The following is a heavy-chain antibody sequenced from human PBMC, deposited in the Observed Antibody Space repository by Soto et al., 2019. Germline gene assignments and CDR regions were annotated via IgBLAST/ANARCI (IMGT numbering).Heavy chain of an antibody. CDR1: GFTFSSYV. CDR2: LSGSGGST. V-gene: IGHV3-23*01. Sequence: EVQLLESGGGLVQPGGSLRLSCEASGFTFSSYVMTWVRQAPGQGLEWVSSLSGSGGSTYLADSVRGRFPISRDNSKNTVYLQMNSLRAEDTAVYYCAKDGSYYDSPTESDCWGQGTLVTVDS. J-gene: IGHJ4*02. D-gene: IGHD3-22*01. CDR3: AKDGSYYDSPTESDC.